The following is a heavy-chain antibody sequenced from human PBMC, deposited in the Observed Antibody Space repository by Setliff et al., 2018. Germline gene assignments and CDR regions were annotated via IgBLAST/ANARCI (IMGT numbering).Heavy chain of an antibody. CDR2: INHSGST. CDR1: GGSFSGYY. CDR3: ARDRPPYYYDSSGYYYSAGNFDY. V-gene: IGHV4-34*01. J-gene: IGHJ4*02. Sequence: PSETLSLTCAVYGGSFSGYYWSWIRQPPGKGLEWIGEINHSGSTNYNPSLKSRVTISVDTSKNQFSLKLSSVTAADTAVYYCARDRPPYYYDSSGYYYSAGNFDYWGQGTLVTVSS. D-gene: IGHD3-22*01.